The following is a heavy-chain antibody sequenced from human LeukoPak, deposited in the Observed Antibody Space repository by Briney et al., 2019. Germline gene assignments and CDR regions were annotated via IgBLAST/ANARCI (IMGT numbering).Heavy chain of an antibody. CDR2: ISSSSRTI. CDR3: AGGALVGATGY. V-gene: IGHV3-48*01. J-gene: IGHJ4*02. CDR1: GFTFSSYR. Sequence: GGSLRLSCAGSGFTFSSYRMNWVRQAPGKGLEWVSYISSSSRTIYYADSVKGRFTISRDNAKNSLYLQMNSLRAEDTAVYYCAGGALVGATGYWGQGTLVTVSS. D-gene: IGHD1-26*01.